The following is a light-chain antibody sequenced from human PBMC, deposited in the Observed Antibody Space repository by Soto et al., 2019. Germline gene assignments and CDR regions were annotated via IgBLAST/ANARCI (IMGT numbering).Light chain of an antibody. Sequence: SYELTQPPSVSVSPGQTASITCSGDKLGDKYACWYQQKPGQSPVLVIYEDRKRPSGIPERFSGSNSGNTASLTISGTQAMDEADYYCQAGDSSVVFGGGTQLTVL. CDR2: EDR. V-gene: IGLV3-1*01. J-gene: IGLJ2*01. CDR3: QAGDSSVV. CDR1: KLGDKY.